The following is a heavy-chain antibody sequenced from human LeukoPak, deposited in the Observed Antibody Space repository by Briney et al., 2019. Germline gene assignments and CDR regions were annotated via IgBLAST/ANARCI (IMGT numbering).Heavy chain of an antibody. CDR2: INPYSGGT. CDR1: GYTFTGFY. D-gene: IGHD3-10*01. J-gene: IGHJ4*02. V-gene: IGHV1-2*02. Sequence: ASVKVSCKASGYTFTGFYIHWVRQAPGQGLQWIGWINPYSGGTFYAQNFQGRVTLTRDTSINTAHMQRSSLTSDDTAVYYCARLQNGITMVRGVPVTAASPFAFWGQGTLVTVSS. CDR3: ARLQNGITMVRGVPVTAASPFAF.